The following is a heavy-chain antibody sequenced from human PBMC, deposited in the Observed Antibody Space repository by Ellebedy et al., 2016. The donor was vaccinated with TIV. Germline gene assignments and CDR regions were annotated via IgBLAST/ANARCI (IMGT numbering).Heavy chain of an antibody. Sequence: MPSETLSLTCAVYGGSFSGYYWSWIRQPPGKGLEWIGEINHSGSTNYNPSLKSRVTISVDTSKNQFSLKLSSVTAADTAVYYCARGLGDYASGRGDFVDYWGQGTLVTVSS. CDR2: INHSGST. J-gene: IGHJ4*02. V-gene: IGHV4-34*01. CDR1: GGSFSGYY. CDR3: ARGLGDYASGRGDFVDY. D-gene: IGHD4-17*01.